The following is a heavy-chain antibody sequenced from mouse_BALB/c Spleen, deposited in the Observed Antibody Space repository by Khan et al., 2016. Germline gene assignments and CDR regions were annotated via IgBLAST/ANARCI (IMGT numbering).Heavy chain of an antibody. CDR1: GYTFTTYW. CDR2: IYPGDGDT. Sequence: VQLQESGAELARPGASVKLSCKASGYTFTTYWMQWVKQRPGQGLEWIGAIYPGDGDTRYTQKFKGKATLTADKSSSTAYMQISSLASEDSAVYYCARGNSYYDYDYWGQGTTLTVSS. CDR3: ARGNSYYDYDY. J-gene: IGHJ2*01. D-gene: IGHD2-4*01. V-gene: IGHV1-87*01.